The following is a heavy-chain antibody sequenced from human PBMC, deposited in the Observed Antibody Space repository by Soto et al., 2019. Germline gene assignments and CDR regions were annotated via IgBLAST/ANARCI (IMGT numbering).Heavy chain of an antibody. J-gene: IGHJ3*01. CDR1: EGSINCRKYY. D-gene: IGHD4-17*01. CDR2: ISDRGNT. V-gene: IGHV4-31*03. CDR3: ARDRKNDSGDYIVLDACDV. Sequence: SETLSPTCTVPEGSINCRKYYSNWLRQHPRKGLERIGYISDRGNTYLTPSLATRLNISVDTSQNQFTLELTSVTAADTAIYYCARDRKNDSGDYIVLDACDVWGHGKMVT.